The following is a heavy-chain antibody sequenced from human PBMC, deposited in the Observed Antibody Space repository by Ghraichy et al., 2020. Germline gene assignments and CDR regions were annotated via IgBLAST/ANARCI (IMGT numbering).Heavy chain of an antibody. J-gene: IGHJ6*02. D-gene: IGHD3-9*01. Sequence: GGSLRLSCAASGFTVSSNYMSWVRQAPGKGLEWVSVIYSGGSTYYADSVKGRFTISRDNSKNTLYLQMNSLRAEDTAVYYCARDRYFDWLSYGMDVWGQGTTVTVSS. V-gene: IGHV3-53*01. CDR1: GFTVSSNY. CDR3: ARDRYFDWLSYGMDV. CDR2: IYSGGST.